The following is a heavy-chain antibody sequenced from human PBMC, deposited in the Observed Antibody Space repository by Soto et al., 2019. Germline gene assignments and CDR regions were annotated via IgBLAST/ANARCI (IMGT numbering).Heavy chain of an antibody. J-gene: IGHJ4*02. CDR1: GDSVSSKTAA. Sequence: SQTLSLTCAISGDSVSSKTAALNWIRSSPSRGLEWLGRTYYRSNWRHDYAVSVKSRITVNPDTSKNHFSLQLNSVTPDDTAVYYCARGVAGSGFDLWGQGTLVTVSS. CDR3: ARGVAGSGFDL. V-gene: IGHV6-1*01. CDR2: TYYRSNWRH. D-gene: IGHD6-19*01.